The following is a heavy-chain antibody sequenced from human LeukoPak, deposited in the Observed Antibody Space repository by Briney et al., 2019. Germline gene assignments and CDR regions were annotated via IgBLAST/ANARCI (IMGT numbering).Heavy chain of an antibody. J-gene: IGHJ4*02. D-gene: IGHD1-26*01. CDR2: IICSGGST. CDR3: AKVPGAPYYFDY. Sequence: PGGSLRLSCATSGFTFSSYAMSWVRQPPGKGLEWVSTIICSGGSTYYADSVKGRFTISRDNSKNTLYLQMNRLRAEDTAVYYCAKVPGAPYYFDYWGQGALVTVSS. CDR1: GFTFSSYA. V-gene: IGHV3-23*01.